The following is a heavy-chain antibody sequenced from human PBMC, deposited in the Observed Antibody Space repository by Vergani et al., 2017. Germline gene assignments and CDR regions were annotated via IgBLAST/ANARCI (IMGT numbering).Heavy chain of an antibody. J-gene: IGHJ4*02. D-gene: IGHD6-13*01. CDR3: ARGPAARGYFDY. Sequence: QVRLQESGPGLVKPSQTLSLTCTVSGDSLSSSDHYWSWIRQRSDKGLEWVGHIFRSGTTYYNPSLKSRLIMSVDTSKNQFSLKLTSVTAADTAMYYCARGPAARGYFDYWGQGTLVTVSS. CDR2: IFRSGTT. V-gene: IGHV4-31*03. CDR1: GDSLSSSDHY.